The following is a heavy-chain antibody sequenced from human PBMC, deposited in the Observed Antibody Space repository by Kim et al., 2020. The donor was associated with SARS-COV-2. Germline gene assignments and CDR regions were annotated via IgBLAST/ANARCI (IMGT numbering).Heavy chain of an antibody. Sequence: SETLSLTCTVSGGSISSGGYYWSWIRQHPGKGLEWIGYIYYSGSTYYNPSLKSRVTISVDTSKNQFSLKLSSVTAADTAVYYCARVHRVGATCYYFDYWGQGTLVTVSS. CDR2: IYYSGST. J-gene: IGHJ4*02. V-gene: IGHV4-31*03. D-gene: IGHD1-26*01. CDR3: ARVHRVGATCYYFDY. CDR1: GGSISSGGYY.